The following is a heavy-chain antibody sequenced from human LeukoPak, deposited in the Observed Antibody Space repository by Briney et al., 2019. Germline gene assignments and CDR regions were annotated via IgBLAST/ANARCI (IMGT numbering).Heavy chain of an antibody. J-gene: IGHJ4*02. CDR2: IIPIFGTA. Sequence: GASVKVSCKASGGTFTSYAISWVRQAPGQGLEWMGGIIPIFGTANYAQKFQGRVTMTRDTSISTAYMELSRLRSDDTAVYYCARDPGGIVGTINIDYWGQGTLVSVSS. CDR1: GGTFTSYA. D-gene: IGHD5-12*01. CDR3: ARDPGGIVGTINIDY. V-gene: IGHV1-69*05.